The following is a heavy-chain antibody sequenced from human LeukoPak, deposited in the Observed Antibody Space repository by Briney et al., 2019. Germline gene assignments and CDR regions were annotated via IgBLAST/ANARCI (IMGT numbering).Heavy chain of an antibody. CDR1: GFTFSSYC. CDR3: ARLPAYCSSTSCYYDY. Sequence: GGSLRLSCAASGFTFSSYCMNWVRQAPGKGLEWVSYISSASGSIYYADSVKGRFTISRDNAKNSLFLQMNSLRAEDTAVYYCARLPAYCSSTSCYYDYWGQGTLVTVSS. J-gene: IGHJ4*02. V-gene: IGHV3-48*04. D-gene: IGHD2-2*01. CDR2: ISSASGSI.